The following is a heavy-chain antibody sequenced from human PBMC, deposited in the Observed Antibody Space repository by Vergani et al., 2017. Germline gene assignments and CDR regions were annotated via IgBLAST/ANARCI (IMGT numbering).Heavy chain of an antibody. J-gene: IGHJ6*03. CDR2: ISYDGSNK. D-gene: IGHD3-3*01. V-gene: IGHV3-30*18. Sequence: QGQLVESGGGVVQPGRSLRLSCAASGFTFSSYGMHWVRQAPGKGLEWVALISYDGSNKYYADSVKGRFTISRDNSKNTLYLQMKSLRAEDTAVYYCAKXKSGYYTYYYYMDVWGKGTTVTVSS. CDR1: GFTFSSYG. CDR3: AKXKSGYYTYYYYMDV.